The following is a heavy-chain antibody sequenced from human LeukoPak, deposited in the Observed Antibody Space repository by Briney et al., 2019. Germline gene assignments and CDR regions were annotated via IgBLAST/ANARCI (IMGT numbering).Heavy chain of an antibody. J-gene: IGHJ6*02. CDR3: ARDYDVPYYGLDV. Sequence: GGSLRLSCAASGFTFSSYWMHWVRQAPGKGLVWVSRINSDGSSTIYADSVKGRFTISRDNAKNMVYMQMNSLRAEDTAVYYCARDYDVPYYGLDVWGQGTTVTVSS. D-gene: IGHD3-16*01. CDR2: INSDGSST. V-gene: IGHV3-74*01. CDR1: GFTFSSYW.